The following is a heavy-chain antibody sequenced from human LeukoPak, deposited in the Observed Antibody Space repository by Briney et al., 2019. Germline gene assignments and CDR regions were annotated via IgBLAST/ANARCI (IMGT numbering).Heavy chain of an antibody. CDR3: ARGGPELYYYDSSGYFMDY. Sequence: GGSLRLSCAASGFTFSSYAMSWVRQAPGKGLEWVSAISGSGGSTYYADSVKGRFTISRDNSKNTLYLQMNSLRAEDTAVYYCARGGPELYYYDSSGYFMDYWGQGTLVTVSS. CDR1: GFTFSSYA. CDR2: ISGSGGST. D-gene: IGHD3-22*01. V-gene: IGHV3-23*01. J-gene: IGHJ4*02.